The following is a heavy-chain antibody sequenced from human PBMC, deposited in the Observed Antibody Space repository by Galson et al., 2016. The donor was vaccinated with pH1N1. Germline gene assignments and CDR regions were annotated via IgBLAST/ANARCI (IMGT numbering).Heavy chain of an antibody. V-gene: IGHV1-69*06. Sequence: SVKVSCKASGGSFSSFAISWVRQAPGQGLEWMGGIIPISGTTNYAQKFQGRVTITADKFTSTAYTELTSLKSEDTAVYYCVFSRFGCKAFDIWGRGTMVTASS. CDR3: VFSRFGCKAFDI. D-gene: IGHD3-10*01. CDR2: IIPISGTT. J-gene: IGHJ3*02. CDR1: GGSFSSFA.